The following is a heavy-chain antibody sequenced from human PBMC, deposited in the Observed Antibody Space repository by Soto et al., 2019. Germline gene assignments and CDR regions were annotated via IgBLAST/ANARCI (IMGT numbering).Heavy chain of an antibody. Sequence: QVQLVQSGAEVKKPGASVKVSCKASGYTFTSYGISWVRQGPGQGLEWMGWIRAYNGKTNYAQKLRGRVTRTTDTSTSTAYTELSSRRSDDTAVYYCAREGASSAWASNCFNPWSQGTLVTFSS. V-gene: IGHV1-18*01. CDR1: GYTFTSYG. CDR2: IRAYNGKT. D-gene: IGHD7-27*01. CDR3: AREGASSAWASNCFNP. J-gene: IGHJ5*02.